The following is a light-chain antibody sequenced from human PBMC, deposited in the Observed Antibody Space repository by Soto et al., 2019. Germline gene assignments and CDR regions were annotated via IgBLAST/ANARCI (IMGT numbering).Light chain of an antibody. CDR2: GAS. V-gene: IGKV3-20*01. CDR1: QSVSSSY. Sequence: EIVLPQSPGTLSLSPGERATLSCRASQSVSSSYLDWYQQKPVQALRLLLYGASSWATGIQDRFSCSGSGSSLSLTISRLEPEDFVLYYCQEYSSSPLTFGGGIKVEIK. CDR3: QEYSSSPLT. J-gene: IGKJ4*01.